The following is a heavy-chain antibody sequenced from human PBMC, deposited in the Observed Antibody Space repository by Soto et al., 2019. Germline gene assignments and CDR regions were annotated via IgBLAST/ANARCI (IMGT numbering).Heavy chain of an antibody. V-gene: IGHV4-34*01. Sequence: SETLSLTCPVYGGSLSGYYWTWIRPPPGKGRECIGEINPGGITKYNPSVTRRLTISITTSQKQSALELTSVTAADXAVYDCARVVISMAIQSIDSLGPAPLVTVSS. D-gene: IGHD1-26*01. CDR3: ARVVISMAIQSIDS. CDR2: INPGGIT. J-gene: IGHJ4*02. CDR1: GGSLSGYY.